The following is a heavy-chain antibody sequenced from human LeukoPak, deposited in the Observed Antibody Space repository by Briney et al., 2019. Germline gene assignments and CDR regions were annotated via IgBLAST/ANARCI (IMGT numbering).Heavy chain of an antibody. CDR2: MYISGST. CDR1: GVSISSYY. CDR3: ARDTSSGWYYVDY. V-gene: IGHV4-4*07. J-gene: IGHJ4*02. Sequence: SETLSLTCTVSGVSISSYYWSWIRQPPGKGLEWIARMYISGSTNYSPSPKSRVTMSVDTSKNQFSLKLSSVTAADTAVFYCARDTSSGWYYVDYWGQGTLVTVSS. D-gene: IGHD6-19*01.